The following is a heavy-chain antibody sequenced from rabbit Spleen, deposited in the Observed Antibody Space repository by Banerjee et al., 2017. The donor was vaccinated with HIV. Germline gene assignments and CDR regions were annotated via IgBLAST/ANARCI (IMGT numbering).Heavy chain of an antibody. J-gene: IGHJ4*01. V-gene: IGHV1S40*01. Sequence: QSLEESGGDLVKPGASLTLTCKASGLDLSSRYWICWVRQAPGKGLEWIACIDVAKSGDTYYTNWAKGRFTISKTSSTTVALQVPSLTAADTATYFCARDLTDIIGWNFGWWGPGTLVTVS. D-gene: IGHD1-1*01. CDR2: IDVAKSGDT. CDR1: GLDLSSRYW. CDR3: ARDLTDIIGWNFGW.